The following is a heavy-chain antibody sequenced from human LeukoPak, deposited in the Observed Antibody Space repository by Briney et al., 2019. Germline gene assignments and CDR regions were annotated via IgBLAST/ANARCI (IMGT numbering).Heavy chain of an antibody. J-gene: IGHJ4*02. CDR3: AKDQSQ. CDR1: GGSISSGG. CDR2: ISVDGNNK. V-gene: IGHV3-30*18. Sequence: PSETLSLTCSVSGGSISSGGYYWGWIRQPPGKGLEWVAVISVDGNNKYYGDSVKGRFTISRDNSKNTLYLQINSLRPEDTAVYYCAKDQSQWGQGTLVIVSS.